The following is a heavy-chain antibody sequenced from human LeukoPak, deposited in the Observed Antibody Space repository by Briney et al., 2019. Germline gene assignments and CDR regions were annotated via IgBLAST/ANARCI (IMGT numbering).Heavy chain of an antibody. CDR2: IYHSGST. V-gene: IGHV4-30-2*01. CDR3: ASGVIGYCSSTSCYTVGMDV. Sequence: SQTLSLTCAVSGGSISSGGYSWSWIRQPPGKGLEWIGYIYHSGSTYYNPSLKSRVTISVDRSKNQFSLKLSSATAADTAVYYCASGVIGYCSSTSCYTVGMDVWGQGTTVTVSS. CDR1: GGSISSGGYS. J-gene: IGHJ6*02. D-gene: IGHD2-2*02.